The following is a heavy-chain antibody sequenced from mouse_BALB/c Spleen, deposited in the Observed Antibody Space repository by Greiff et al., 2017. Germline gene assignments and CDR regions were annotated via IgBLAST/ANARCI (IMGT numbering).Heavy chain of an antibody. D-gene: IGHD2-2*01. CDR3: ARGEPLWLRRTGYYAMDY. CDR1: GYSIPSDYA. J-gene: IGHJ4*01. V-gene: IGHV3-2*02. Sequence: EVQRVESGPGLVKPSQSLSLTCTVTGYSIPSDYAWNWIRQFPGNKLEWMGYISYSGSTSYNPSLKSRISITRDTSKNQFFLQLNSVTTEDTATYYCARGEPLWLRRTGYYAMDYWGQGTSVTVSS. CDR2: ISYSGST.